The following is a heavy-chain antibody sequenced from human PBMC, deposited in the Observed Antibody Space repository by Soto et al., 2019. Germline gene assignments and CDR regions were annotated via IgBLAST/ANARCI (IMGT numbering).Heavy chain of an antibody. J-gene: IGHJ4*02. CDR3: ARPRYDSSGTPFDY. D-gene: IGHD3-22*01. CDR1: GFTFSSYW. V-gene: IGHV3-74*01. Sequence: EVQLVESGGGLVQPGGSLRLSCAASGFTFSSYWMHWVRQVPGKGLVWVSRINSDGSSTSYADSLKGRFTISRDNAKNTLHLQMNRLRAEDTAVYYWARPRYDSSGTPFDYCGQGTLVTVSS. CDR2: INSDGSST.